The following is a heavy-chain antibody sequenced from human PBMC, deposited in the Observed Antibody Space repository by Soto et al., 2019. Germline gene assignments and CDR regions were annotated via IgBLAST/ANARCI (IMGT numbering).Heavy chain of an antibody. CDR3: APLSVSLSGPYGIHV. CDR2: MLYSGLT. D-gene: IGHD2-15*01. V-gene: IGHV4-39*01. J-gene: IGHJ6*02. CDR1: GYSVSSSDYY. Sequence: SETLSLTCSVSGYSVSSSDYYWAWIRQPPGKGLEWIGSMLYSGLTYYNPSLKSRVTLSVDTSKNQFSVRLNSVTASDTAAYYCAPLSVSLSGPYGIHVWGQGTTVTVSS.